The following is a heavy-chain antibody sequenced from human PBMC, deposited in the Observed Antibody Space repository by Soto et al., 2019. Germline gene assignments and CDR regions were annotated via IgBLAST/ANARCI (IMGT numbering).Heavy chain of an antibody. J-gene: IGHJ4*02. D-gene: IGHD6-19*01. CDR1: GFTFNTAW. Sequence: PGGSLRLSCAASGFTFNTAWMNWVRQTPGKGLEWVGRIKSKNNGGTIDYADSVKGRFTISRDNSKNTLYLQMNSLRAEDTAVIYCAKDQSGSGGFDSYLDYGGKGPRVPVSS. CDR3: AKDQSGSGGFDSYLDY. V-gene: IGHV3-15*07. CDR2: IKSKNNGGTI.